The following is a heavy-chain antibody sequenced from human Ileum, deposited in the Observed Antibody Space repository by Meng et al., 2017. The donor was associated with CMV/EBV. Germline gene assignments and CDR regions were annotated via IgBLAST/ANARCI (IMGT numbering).Heavy chain of an antibody. CDR3: ARDRAYKTTSSDLFDC. CDR1: GFTFNIFG. Sequence: GGSLRLSCAASGFTFNIFGMNWVRQAPGKGPEWISYIDFTGSTKQYSDSVKGRFTITRDDAENSLYLQMNSLRVDDTAIYYCARDRAYKTTSSDLFDCWGRGTLVTVSS. CDR2: IDFTGSTK. J-gene: IGHJ4*02. D-gene: IGHD1-7*01. V-gene: IGHV3-48*03.